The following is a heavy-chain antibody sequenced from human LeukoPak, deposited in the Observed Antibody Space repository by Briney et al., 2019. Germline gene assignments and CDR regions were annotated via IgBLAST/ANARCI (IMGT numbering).Heavy chain of an antibody. D-gene: IGHD4-11*01. CDR1: GVSISAYY. J-gene: IGHJ4*02. Sequence: SETLSLTCSVSGVSISAYYWSWIRQSAGNRLEWIGHIYPGEGIYATATTSYNPSFKSRVTMSGDTSKNQLSLKLSSVTAADTAVYYCARDPTTVTTIFDSWGQGILVTVSS. CDR2: IYATATT. V-gene: IGHV4-4*07. CDR3: ARDPTTVTTIFDS.